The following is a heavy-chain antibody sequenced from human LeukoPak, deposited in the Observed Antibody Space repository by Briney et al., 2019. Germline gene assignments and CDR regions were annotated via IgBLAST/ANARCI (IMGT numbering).Heavy chain of an antibody. Sequence: SVKVSCKASGGTFSSYAISWVRQAPGQGLEWMGRIIPNLGIANYAQKFQGRVTITADKSTSTAYMELSSLRSEDTAVYYCATIVATSRSLDYWGQGTLVTVSS. D-gene: IGHD5-12*01. J-gene: IGHJ4*02. CDR1: GGTFSSYA. CDR3: ATIVATSRSLDY. V-gene: IGHV1-69*04. CDR2: IIPNLGIA.